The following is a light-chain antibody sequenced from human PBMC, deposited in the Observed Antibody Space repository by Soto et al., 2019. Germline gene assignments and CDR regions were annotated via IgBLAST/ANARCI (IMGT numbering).Light chain of an antibody. CDR3: QHYGRPQWT. Sequence: EIVLTQSPDTLSLSPGERATLSCRASQSGYNGYLAWYQQRPGQPPRLLIYGIFTRANGIPDRFSGSGSGTDFTLTTNKLEPEDSAVYYCQHYGRPQWTFGQGTKVEIK. CDR1: QSGYNGY. CDR2: GIF. J-gene: IGKJ1*01. V-gene: IGKV3-20*01.